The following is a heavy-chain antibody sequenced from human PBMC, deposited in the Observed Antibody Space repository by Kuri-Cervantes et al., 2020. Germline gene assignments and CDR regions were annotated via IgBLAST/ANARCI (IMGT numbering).Heavy chain of an antibody. J-gene: IGHJ4*02. CDR1: GYSIIRGYF. Sequence: SETLSLTCDVSGYSIIRGYFWVWIRLPPGKGLQWIGSIHHNGVTYYNPSLKSRVKISVDTSKNQFSLKLTSVTAADTAVYYCARQGNFWSGYVTSWGQGALVTVSS. V-gene: IGHV4-38-2*01. CDR2: IHHNGVT. D-gene: IGHD3-3*01. CDR3: ARQGNFWSGYVTS.